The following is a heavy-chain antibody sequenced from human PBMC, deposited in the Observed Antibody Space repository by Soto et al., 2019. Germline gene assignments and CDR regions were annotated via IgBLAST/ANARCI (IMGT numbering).Heavy chain of an antibody. V-gene: IGHV3-23*01. CDR2: ISRSGDNT. Sequence: EVQLLESGGGLVQPGGSLRLSCAASGFTFNNYAMTWVRRAPGKGLEWVSVISRSGDNTYYADSVKGRFTISRDNSKNTLSLQMNSLRAEDTATYYCAKTPVPGIAVSGDWYFDLWGRGTLVTVSS. CDR3: AKTPVPGIAVSGDWYFDL. D-gene: IGHD6-19*01. J-gene: IGHJ2*01. CDR1: GFTFNNYA.